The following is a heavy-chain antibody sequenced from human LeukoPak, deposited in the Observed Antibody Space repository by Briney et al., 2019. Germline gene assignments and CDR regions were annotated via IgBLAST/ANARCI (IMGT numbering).Heavy chain of an antibody. CDR2: IIPIFGTA. CDR1: GGTFSSYA. Sequence: GASVKVSCKASGGTFSSYAISWVRQAPGQGLEWMGRIIPIFGTANYAQKFQGRVTMTRDTSTSTVYMELSSLRSEDTAVYYCARDGSSGYASDAFDIWGQGTMVTVSS. J-gene: IGHJ3*02. CDR3: ARDGSSGYASDAFDI. V-gene: IGHV1-69*05. D-gene: IGHD3-22*01.